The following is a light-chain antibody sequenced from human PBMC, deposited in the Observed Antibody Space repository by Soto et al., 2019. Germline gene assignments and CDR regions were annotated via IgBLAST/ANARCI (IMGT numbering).Light chain of an antibody. CDR3: QQRNNWPPVT. CDR2: DAS. J-gene: IGKJ4*01. V-gene: IGKV3-11*01. Sequence: EIVLTQSPGTLSLSPGERVTLSCRASESVSRHLAWYQQKPGQAPRLLIYDASNRATGIPARFSGSGSGTDFTLTISSLEPEDFAVYYCQQRNNWPPVTFGGGTKVEIK. CDR1: ESVSRH.